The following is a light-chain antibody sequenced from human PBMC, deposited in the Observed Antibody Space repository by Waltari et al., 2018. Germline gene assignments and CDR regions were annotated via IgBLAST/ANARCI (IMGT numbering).Light chain of an antibody. J-gene: IGKJ4*01. CDR1: QSVRSN. Sequence: EIVMTQSPATLSVSPGDRATLSCRASQSVRSNLAWYQQKPGQAPRLLIYGASTRATGVPARLSGSGSGTEFNLTIISLQSEDFAVYYCQQYDSWPPGITFGGGTKVEIK. CDR3: QQYDSWPPGIT. CDR2: GAS. V-gene: IGKV3-15*01.